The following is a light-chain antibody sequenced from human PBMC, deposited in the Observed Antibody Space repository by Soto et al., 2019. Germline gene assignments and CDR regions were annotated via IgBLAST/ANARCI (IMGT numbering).Light chain of an antibody. CDR2: DAS. CDR3: QQRSNWPIT. Sequence: EIVLPQSPAPLSLSAGERATLSCRASQSVSSYLAWSQQKPGQAPRLLLSDASNRATGIPARVSGSGAGTDVTLTISSLEPEEFAVYYGQQRSNWPITCGQGTRLESK. J-gene: IGKJ5*01. V-gene: IGKV3-11*01. CDR1: QSVSSY.